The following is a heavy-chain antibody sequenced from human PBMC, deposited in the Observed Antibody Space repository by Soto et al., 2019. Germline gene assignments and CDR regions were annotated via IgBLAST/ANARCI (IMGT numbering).Heavy chain of an antibody. V-gene: IGHV3-43D*04. CDR2: ISWDGGST. J-gene: IGHJ3*02. CDR3: AKLLGAGYYGAFDI. CDR1: GFTFDDYA. D-gene: IGHD3-3*01. Sequence: PGGSLRLSCAASGFTFDDYAMHWVRQAPGKGLEWVSLISWDGGSTYYADSVKGRFTISRDNSKNSLYLQMNSLRAEDTVLYYCAKLLGAGYYGAFDIWGQGTMVTVSS.